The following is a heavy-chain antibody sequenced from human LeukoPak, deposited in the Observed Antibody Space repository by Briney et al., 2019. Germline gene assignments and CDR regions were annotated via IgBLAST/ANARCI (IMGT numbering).Heavy chain of an antibody. J-gene: IGHJ4*02. CDR2: IYYTGST. CDR3: ARQVAGFGELIWEYLDH. CDR1: GGSISNFY. Sequence: SETLSLTCTVSGGSISNFYWNWIRQPPGKGLEWIGYIYYTGSTDYNPSLKSRVTISMDTSKTQFSLKLNSVTAADTAVYYCARQVAGFGELIWEYLDHWGQGTLVTVSS. V-gene: IGHV4-59*08. D-gene: IGHD3-10*01.